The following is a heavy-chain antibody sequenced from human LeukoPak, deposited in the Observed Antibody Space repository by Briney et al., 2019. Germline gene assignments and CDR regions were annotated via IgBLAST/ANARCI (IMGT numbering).Heavy chain of an antibody. Sequence: PSETLSLTCTVSGDSISRYYGSWLRQPPGKGLEGLGYIYTSGRTNYNPSLKSRVTISVATSKNQFYLKLSSVTAADKAVYYCARRRLRFLEWPFDYWGQGTLVTVS. J-gene: IGHJ4*02. CDR3: ARRRLRFLEWPFDY. CDR2: IYTSGRT. D-gene: IGHD3-3*01. CDR1: GDSISRYY. V-gene: IGHV4-4*09.